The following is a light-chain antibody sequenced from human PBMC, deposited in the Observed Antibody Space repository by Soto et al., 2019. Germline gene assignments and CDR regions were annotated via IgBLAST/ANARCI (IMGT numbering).Light chain of an antibody. J-gene: IGLJ2*01. CDR1: SSNIGAGYD. CDR3: QSYDSSRSVV. CDR2: GNS. V-gene: IGLV1-40*01. Sequence: QSVPTQPPSVSGAPGQRVTISCTGSSSNIGAGYDVHWYQQLPGTAPKLLIYGNSNRPSGVPDRFSGSKSGTSASLAITGLQAEDEADYYCQSYDSSRSVVFGGGTKLTVL.